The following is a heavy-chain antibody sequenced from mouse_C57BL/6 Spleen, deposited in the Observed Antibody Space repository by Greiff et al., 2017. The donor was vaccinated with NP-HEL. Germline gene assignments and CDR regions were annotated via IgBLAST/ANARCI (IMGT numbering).Heavy chain of an antibody. CDR2: ISSGSSTI. CDR3: AYYYCSTYAMDD. J-gene: IGHJ4*01. D-gene: IGHD1-1*01. Sequence: EVKLVESGGGLVKPGGSLKLSCAASGFTFSDDGMHWVRQAPEKGLEWVAYISSGSSTIDYADTVKGRFTISRDNAKNTLFLQMTSLRSEDTAMYYCAYYYCSTYAMDDWGQGTSVTVSS. CDR1: GFTFSDDG. V-gene: IGHV5-17*01.